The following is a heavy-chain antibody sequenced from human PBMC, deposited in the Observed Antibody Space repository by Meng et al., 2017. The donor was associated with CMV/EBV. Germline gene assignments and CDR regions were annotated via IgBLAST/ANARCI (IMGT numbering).Heavy chain of an antibody. J-gene: IGHJ5*02. CDR2: MNPNSGNT. D-gene: IGHD2-2*01. CDR1: GYTFTSYD. Sequence: ASVKVSCKASGYTFTSYDINWVRQATGQGLEWMGWMNPNSGNTGYAQKFQGRVTMTRNTSISTAYRELSSLRSEDTAVYYCARGRGVVPAAIVQNGFDPWGQGTLVTVSS. CDR3: ARGRGVVPAAIVQNGFDP. V-gene: IGHV1-8*01.